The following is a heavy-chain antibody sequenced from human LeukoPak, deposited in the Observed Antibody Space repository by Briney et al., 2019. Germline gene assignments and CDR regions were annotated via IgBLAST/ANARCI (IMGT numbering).Heavy chain of an antibody. CDR3: ARGDQVGATHY. V-gene: IGHV4-39*07. D-gene: IGHD1-26*01. J-gene: IGHJ4*02. Sequence: SETLSLTCTVSGGSISSSSYYWGWIRQPPGMGLEWIGTIYHSGSTYYNPSLKSRVTISVDTSKNQFSLKLSSVTAADTAVYYCARGDQVGATHYWGQGTLVTVSS. CDR1: GGSISSSSYY. CDR2: IYHSGST.